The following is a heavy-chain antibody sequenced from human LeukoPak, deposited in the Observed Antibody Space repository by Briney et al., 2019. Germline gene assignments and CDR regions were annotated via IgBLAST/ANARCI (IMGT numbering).Heavy chain of an antibody. CDR2: LYYSGTT. CDR3: ARGEPNIYYFYGMDV. V-gene: IGHV4-59*01. CDR1: GGSISSNF. J-gene: IGHJ6*02. Sequence: SETLSLTCTVSGGSISSNFYSWIRQPPGKGLEWLGYLYYSGTTNYNPSLRSRVTISVDMSRNQFSLQLSSVTAADTAVYYCARGEPNIYYFYGMDVWGQGTTVTVSS.